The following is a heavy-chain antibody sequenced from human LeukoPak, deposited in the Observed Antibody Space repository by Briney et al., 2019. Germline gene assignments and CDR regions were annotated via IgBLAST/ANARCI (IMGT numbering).Heavy chain of an antibody. CDR2: ISYDGSNK. D-gene: IGHD3-22*01. CDR3: ARDKESSGLLDY. V-gene: IGHV3-30-3*01. Sequence: PGGSLRLSCAASAFTFSSYAMHWVRQAPGKGLEWVAVISYDGSNKYYADSVKGRFTISRDNSKSTLYLQMSSLRADDTAVYYCARDKESSGLLDYWGQGTLVTVSS. J-gene: IGHJ4*02. CDR1: AFTFSSYA.